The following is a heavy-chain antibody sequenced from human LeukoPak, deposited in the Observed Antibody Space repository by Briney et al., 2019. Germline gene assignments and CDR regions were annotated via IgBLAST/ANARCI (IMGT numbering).Heavy chain of an antibody. V-gene: IGHV3-53*01. CDR1: GGSFSGYY. Sequence: ETLSLICAVYGGSFSGYYWSWVPQAPGKGLEWVSVIYSGGSTYYAVSMKGRFTISRDNSKSTLYLQMNSPRAEDTAVYYCARGSRWLQSYYFDYWGQGTLVTVSS. J-gene: IGHJ4*02. CDR3: ARGSRWLQSYYFDY. D-gene: IGHD5-24*01. CDR2: IYSGGST.